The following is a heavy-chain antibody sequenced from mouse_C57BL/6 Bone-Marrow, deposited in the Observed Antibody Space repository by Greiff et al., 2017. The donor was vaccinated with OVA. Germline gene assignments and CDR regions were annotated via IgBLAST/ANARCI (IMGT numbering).Heavy chain of an antibody. V-gene: IGHV1-59*01. CDR2: IDPSDSYT. CDR3: ARSDYKGSLFAY. Sequence: QVQLQQPGAELVRPGTSVKLSCKASGYTFTSYWMHWVKQRPGQGLEWIGVIDPSDSYTKYNQKFKGKATLTVDTSSSTAYMQLSSLTSEDSAVYYCARSDYKGSLFAYWGKGTLVTVSA. D-gene: IGHD1-3*01. J-gene: IGHJ3*01. CDR1: GYTFTSYW.